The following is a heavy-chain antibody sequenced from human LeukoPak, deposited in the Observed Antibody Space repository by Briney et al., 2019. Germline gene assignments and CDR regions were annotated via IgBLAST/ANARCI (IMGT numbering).Heavy chain of an antibody. CDR3: ARARRGVPVPGGFAY. V-gene: IGHV4-39*07. Sequence: SETLSLTCTVSGGSISSSSYYWGWIRQPPGKGLEWIGSIYYSGSTYYNPSLKSRVTISVDTSKNQFSLKLSSVTAADTAVYYCARARRGVPVPGGFAYCGQGTLVNVTS. D-gene: IGHD3-10*01. CDR2: IYYSGST. J-gene: IGHJ4*02. CDR1: GGSISSSSYY.